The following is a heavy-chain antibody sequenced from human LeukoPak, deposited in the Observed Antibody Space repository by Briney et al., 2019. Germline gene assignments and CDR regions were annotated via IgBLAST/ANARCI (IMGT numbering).Heavy chain of an antibody. D-gene: IGHD3-3*01. CDR2: INHSGST. CDR1: GGSFSGYY. CDR3: ARGRITIFGVVIKAYYYYYGMDV. Sequence: SETLSLTCAVYGGSFSGYYWSWIRQPPGKGLEWIGEINHSGSTNYNPSLKSRVTISVDMSKNQFSLKLSSVTAADTAVYYCARGRITIFGVVIKAYYYYYGMDVWGQGTTVTVSS. J-gene: IGHJ6*02. V-gene: IGHV4-34*01.